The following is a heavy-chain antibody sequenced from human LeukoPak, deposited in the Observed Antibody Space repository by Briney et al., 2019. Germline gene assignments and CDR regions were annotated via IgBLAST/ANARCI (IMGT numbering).Heavy chain of an antibody. CDR1: GFTFSTYW. D-gene: IGHD3-3*01. Sequence: GGSLRLSCSASGFTFSTYWMSWVRQAPGKGLEWVANIKEDGSEKNYADSVKGGFTISRDNAKNSLYLQLNSLRAEDTAVYYCARVPRSSRIPIFRWGQGTLVTVSS. CDR2: IKEDGSEK. CDR3: ARVPRSSRIPIFR. V-gene: IGHV3-7*02. J-gene: IGHJ4*02.